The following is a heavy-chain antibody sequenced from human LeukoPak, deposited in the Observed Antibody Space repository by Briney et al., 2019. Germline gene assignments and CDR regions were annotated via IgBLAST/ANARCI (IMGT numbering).Heavy chain of an antibody. CDR2: IHYSGFS. J-gene: IGHJ1*01. CDR3: ARDLHGGNSGLGY. D-gene: IGHD4-23*01. V-gene: IGHV4-59*01. Sequence: SETLSLTCTVSGGSISSYYWSWIRQPPGKGLEWIGYIHYSGFSNYNPSLKNRVTISVDTSKNQFSLKLSFVTAADTAVYYCARDLHGGNSGLGYWGQGTLVTVSS. CDR1: GGSISSYY.